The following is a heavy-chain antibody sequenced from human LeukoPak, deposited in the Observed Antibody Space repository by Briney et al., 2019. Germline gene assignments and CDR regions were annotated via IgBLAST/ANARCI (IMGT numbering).Heavy chain of an antibody. CDR3: ASERDDAFDI. CDR2: IIPIFGTA. V-gene: IGHV1-69*13. J-gene: IGHJ3*02. CDR1: GGTFSSYA. Sequence: ASVKVSCKASGGTFSSYAISWVRQAPGQGLEWMGGIIPIFGTANYAQKFQGRVTITADESTSTAYMELSSLRSEDTAVYYCASERDDAFDIWGQGTMVTVSS.